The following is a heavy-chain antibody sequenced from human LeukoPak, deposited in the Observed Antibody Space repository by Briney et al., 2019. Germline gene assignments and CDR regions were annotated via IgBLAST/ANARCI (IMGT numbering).Heavy chain of an antibody. V-gene: IGHV3-21*04. CDR1: GFTFSSYS. J-gene: IGHJ4*02. CDR3: AKGRVDAYFDY. Sequence: GGSLRLSCAASGFTFSSYSMTWVRQAPGKGLEWVSSISSSSSYIYYADSVKGRFTISRDNAKNSLYLQMNSLRAEDTAVYYCAKGRVDAYFDYWGQGTLVTVSS. CDR2: ISSSSSYI.